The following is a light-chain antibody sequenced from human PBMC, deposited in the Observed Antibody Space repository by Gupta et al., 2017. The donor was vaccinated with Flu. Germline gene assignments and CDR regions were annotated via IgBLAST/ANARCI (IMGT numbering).Light chain of an antibody. V-gene: IGKV3-20*01. CDR1: QGVRSY. Sequence: GERATLAGRARQGVRSYIAWYQQKFGQAPRLLIYGASTRAAGIPDRFSGSGSGTDFTLTITRLEPEDFAVYYCQQYGSSSWTFGQGTKVE. CDR2: GAS. CDR3: QQYGSSSWT. J-gene: IGKJ1*01.